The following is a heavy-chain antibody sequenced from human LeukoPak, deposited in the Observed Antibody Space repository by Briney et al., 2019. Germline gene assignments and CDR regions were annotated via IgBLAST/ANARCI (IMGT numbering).Heavy chain of an antibody. CDR2: ISGSGGST. CDR1: AFPFTIYA. CDR3: AKGVGFTLAKRFDP. Sequence: GGSLRLACAASAFPFTIYAMGWGRQAPGKGLGWVSTISGSGGSTDYDDYVKGRFNISSDNSKNKLFLKMDSLRAEDTAVYYCAKGVGFTLAKRFDPWGQGTLVTVSS. V-gene: IGHV3-23*01. D-gene: IGHD1-26*01. J-gene: IGHJ5*02.